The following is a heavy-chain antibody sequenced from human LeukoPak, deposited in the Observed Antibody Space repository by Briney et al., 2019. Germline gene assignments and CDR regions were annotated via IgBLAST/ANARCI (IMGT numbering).Heavy chain of an antibody. CDR2: ISSSGSTI. D-gene: IGHD1-26*01. J-gene: IGHJ5*02. V-gene: IGHV3-11*04. CDR1: GFTFSDYY. Sequence: GGSLRLSCAASGFTFSDYYMSWIRQAPGKGLEWVSYISSSGSTICYADSVKGRFTISRDNAKNSLYLQMNSLRAEDTAVYYCARVWELRYQNWFDPWGQGTLVTVSS. CDR3: ARVWELRYQNWFDP.